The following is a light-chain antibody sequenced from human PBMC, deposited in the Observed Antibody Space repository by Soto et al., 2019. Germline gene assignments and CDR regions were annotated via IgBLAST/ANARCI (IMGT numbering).Light chain of an antibody. CDR2: GSS. V-gene: IGKV3-20*01. Sequence: EIVLTQSPSTLSLSPGERATLSCRASQSVSSSYLAWYQQKPGQAPRLLTHGSSSRATGVPDRLSGRGSGTTFTLVISRLEPEDFAVYYCQQYGTSPFTFGQGTKVDI. J-gene: IGKJ2*01. CDR3: QQYGTSPFT. CDR1: QSVSSSY.